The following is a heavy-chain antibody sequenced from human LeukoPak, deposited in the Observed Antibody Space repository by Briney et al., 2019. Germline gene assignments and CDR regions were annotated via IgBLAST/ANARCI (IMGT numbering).Heavy chain of an antibody. Sequence: PSETLSLTCTVSGGSIRSYYWSWIRQPPGKGLEWIGYIYYSGSTNYNPSLKSRVTISVDTSKNQFSLKLSSVTAADTAVYYCARAPSLGTIFGPPVGYFDLWGRGTLVSVSS. CDR1: GGSIRSYY. CDR2: IYYSGST. J-gene: IGHJ2*01. CDR3: ARAPSLGTIFGPPVGYFDL. V-gene: IGHV4-59*01. D-gene: IGHD3-3*01.